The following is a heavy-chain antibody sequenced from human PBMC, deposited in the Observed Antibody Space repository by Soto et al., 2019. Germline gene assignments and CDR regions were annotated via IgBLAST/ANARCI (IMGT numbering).Heavy chain of an antibody. CDR3: ARERKGMDV. CDR2: MNPNSGNT. J-gene: IGHJ6*02. Sequence: QLVQSGAEVKKPGASVKVSCKASGYTFTSYDINWVRQATGQGLEWMGWMNPNSGNTGYAQKXQXXXTXSRNTSISTAYMALSSLRSEDTAVYYCARERKGMDVWGQGTTVTVSS. CDR1: GYTFTSYD. V-gene: IGHV1-8*01.